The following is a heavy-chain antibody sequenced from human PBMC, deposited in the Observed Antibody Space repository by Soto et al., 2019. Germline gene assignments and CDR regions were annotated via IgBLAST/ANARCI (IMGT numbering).Heavy chain of an antibody. CDR3: VSQRTTVITQDYFDY. CDR2: VYYRGRS. CDR1: GGSVTNSSYY. D-gene: IGHD4-4*01. V-gene: IGHV4-39*01. J-gene: IGHJ4*02. Sequence: PSETLSLTCTVSGGSVTNSSYYWGWIRQSPGKGLEWIGSVYYRGRSYSKSSVKSRVTISVDTSKNQFSLSLNSVTASDTAVYFCVSQRTTVITQDYFDYWGPGALVTVSS.